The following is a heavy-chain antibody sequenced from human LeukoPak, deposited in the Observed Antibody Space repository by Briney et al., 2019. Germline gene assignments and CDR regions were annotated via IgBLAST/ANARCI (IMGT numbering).Heavy chain of an antibody. V-gene: IGHV3-48*03. CDR2: ISSSGSII. CDR3: ARDLGMTDGDYVSYFDY. CDR1: GFTFSRYE. J-gene: IGHJ4*02. Sequence: GGSLILSCAASGFTFSRYELNWVRQAPGKGLEWVSYISSSGSIIYYADSVKGRFTISRDNAKNSLYLQMNSLRAEDTALYYCARDLGMTDGDYVSYFDYWGQGTLVTVSS. D-gene: IGHD4-17*01.